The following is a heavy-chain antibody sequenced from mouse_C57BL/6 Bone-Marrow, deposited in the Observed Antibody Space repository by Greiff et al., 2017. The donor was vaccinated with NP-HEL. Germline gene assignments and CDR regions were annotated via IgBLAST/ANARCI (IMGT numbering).Heavy chain of an antibody. CDR2: IYPGGGYT. CDR1: GYTFTNYW. Sequence: QVQLKQSGAELVRPGTSVKMSCKASGYTFTNYWIGWVKQRPGHGLEWIGDIYPGGGYTNYNEKVKGKATLTADKSSSTAYMQFSSLTSEDSAIYYCARRGFIKDYWYFDVWGTGTTVTVSS. J-gene: IGHJ1*03. D-gene: IGHD1-1*01. CDR3: ARRGFIKDYWYFDV. V-gene: IGHV1-63*01.